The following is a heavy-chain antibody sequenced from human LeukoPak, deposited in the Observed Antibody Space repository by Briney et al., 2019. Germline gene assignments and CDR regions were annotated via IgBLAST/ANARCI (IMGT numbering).Heavy chain of an antibody. V-gene: IGHV4-59*01. D-gene: IGHD4-17*01. CDR1: GGSISSYY. CDR2: IYYSGST. J-gene: IGHJ4*02. Sequence: SETLSLTRTVSGGSISSYYWSWIRQPPGKGLEWTGYIYYSGSTNYNPSLKSRVTISVDTSKNQFSLKLSSVTAADTAVYYCARMSYGDHDIAYWGQGTLVTVSS. CDR3: ARMSYGDHDIAY.